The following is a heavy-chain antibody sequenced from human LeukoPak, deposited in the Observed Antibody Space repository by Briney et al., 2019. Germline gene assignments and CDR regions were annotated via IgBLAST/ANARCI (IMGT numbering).Heavy chain of an antibody. CDR2: IRYDGSNK. CDR3: AKDISIYGRAQYYFDY. CDR1: KFTFSTYG. J-gene: IGHJ4*02. D-gene: IGHD2/OR15-2a*01. Sequence: GGSLRFSCAASKFTFSTYGMYWVRQAPGKGLEWVALIRYDGSNKYYADSVKGRFTISRDNSKNTLYLQMNSLRAEDTAVYYCAKDISIYGRAQYYFDYWGQGTLVIVSS. V-gene: IGHV3-30*02.